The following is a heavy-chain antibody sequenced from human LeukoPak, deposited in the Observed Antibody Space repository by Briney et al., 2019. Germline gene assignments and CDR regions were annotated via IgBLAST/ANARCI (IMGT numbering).Heavy chain of an antibody. J-gene: IGHJ2*01. CDR2: IYYSGST. CDR3: ARHTPIAVAGHFDL. D-gene: IGHD6-19*01. Sequence: SETLSLTCTVSGGSISSYYWSWIRQPPGKGLEWIGYIYYSGSTNYNPSLKSRVTISVDTSKNQFSLKLSSVTAADTAVYYCARHTPIAVAGHFDLWGRGTLVTVSS. CDR1: GGSISSYY. V-gene: IGHV4-59*08.